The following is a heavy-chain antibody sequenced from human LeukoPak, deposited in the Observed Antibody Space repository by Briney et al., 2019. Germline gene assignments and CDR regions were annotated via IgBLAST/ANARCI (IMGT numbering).Heavy chain of an antibody. CDR1: GDSISSYF. V-gene: IGHV4-4*07. D-gene: IGHD4-17*01. Sequence: SETLCLTCAVSGDSISSYFWSWIRQPAGKGLEWIGGTYDSGSTNYNPSLKNRFTMSIDTSKNQFSLKLRSVTAADTAVYYCARDDHRLTTVPYKYFDLWGQGTLVTVSS. CDR2: TYDSGST. J-gene: IGHJ5*02. CDR3: ARDDHRLTTVPYKYFDL.